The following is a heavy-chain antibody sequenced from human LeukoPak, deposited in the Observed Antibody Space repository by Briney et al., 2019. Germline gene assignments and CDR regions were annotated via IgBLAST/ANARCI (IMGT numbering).Heavy chain of an antibody. V-gene: IGHV1-46*01. CDR3: ARTAARRFDY. J-gene: IGHJ4*02. Sequence: ASVKVSCKASGYTFPSFFMHWVRQAPGQGLEWMGIINPTGGSTTYAQKFQGRVTMTRDTSTSTVYMELSSLRSDDTAVYYCARTAARRFDYWGQGTLVTVSS. D-gene: IGHD6-6*01. CDR2: INPTGGST. CDR1: GYTFPSFF.